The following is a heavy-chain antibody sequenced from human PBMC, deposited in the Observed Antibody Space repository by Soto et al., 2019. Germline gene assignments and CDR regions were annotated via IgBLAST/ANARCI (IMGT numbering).Heavy chain of an antibody. D-gene: IGHD2-2*01. Sequence: EVQLVESVGGLVQPGGSLRLSCAASGFTFNSYWMHWVRQAPGKGLVWVSRINSDGSSTSYADSVKGRFTISRDNAKNTLYLQMNSLRAEDSAVYYCVRVGYCSSTSCFQFDPWGQGTLVTVSS. CDR2: INSDGSST. CDR1: GFTFNSYW. CDR3: VRVGYCSSTSCFQFDP. J-gene: IGHJ5*02. V-gene: IGHV3-74*01.